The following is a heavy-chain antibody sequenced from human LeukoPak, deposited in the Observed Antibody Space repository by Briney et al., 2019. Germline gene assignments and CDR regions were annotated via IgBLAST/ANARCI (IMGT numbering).Heavy chain of an antibody. J-gene: IGHJ4*02. Sequence: ASVKVSCKASGYTFTSYYMHWVRQAPGQGLEWMGIINPSGGSTSYAQKFQGRVTITRDTSASTAYMELSSLTSEDTAVYYCANWAGTPAGYFSGPLDYWGQGTPVTVSS. V-gene: IGHV1-46*01. CDR1: GYTFTSYY. D-gene: IGHD6-19*01. CDR3: ANWAGTPAGYFSGPLDY. CDR2: INPSGGST.